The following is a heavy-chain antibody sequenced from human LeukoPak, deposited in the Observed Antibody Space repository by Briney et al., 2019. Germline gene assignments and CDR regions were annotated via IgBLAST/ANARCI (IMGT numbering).Heavy chain of an antibody. Sequence: GGSLRLSCAASGFTFSSSGMHWVRQAPGKGLEWVAFIRYDGNNKYYADSVKGRFTISRDNSKNSLYLQMNSLRAEDTAVYYCARDWEDYGGNSGIGYWGQGILVTVSS. J-gene: IGHJ4*02. CDR3: ARDWEDYGGNSGIGY. D-gene: IGHD4-23*01. CDR2: IRYDGNNK. V-gene: IGHV3-30*02. CDR1: GFTFSSSG.